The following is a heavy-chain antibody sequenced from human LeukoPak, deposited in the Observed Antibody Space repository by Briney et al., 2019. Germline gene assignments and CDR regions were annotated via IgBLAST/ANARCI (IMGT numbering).Heavy chain of an antibody. CDR2: IYCSGST. CDR3: ARRGYSSGYYYFDY. J-gene: IGHJ4*02. CDR1: GGSISSYY. V-gene: IGHV4-59*08. D-gene: IGHD6-19*01. Sequence: SVTLSLTCTVSGGSISSYYWSWIRQPPGKGLEWIGYIYCSGSTNYNPSLKSRVTISVDTSKNQFSLKLSSVTAADTAVYYCARRGYSSGYYYFDYWGQGTLVTVSS.